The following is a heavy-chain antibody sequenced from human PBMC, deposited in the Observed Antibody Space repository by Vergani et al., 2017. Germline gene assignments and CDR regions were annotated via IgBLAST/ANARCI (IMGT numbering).Heavy chain of an antibody. CDR1: GYTFTSYA. D-gene: IGHD3-22*01. Sequence: QVQLVQSGSELKKPGASVKVSCKASGYTFTSYAMNWVRQAPGQGLEWMGWINPSGGSTSYAQKFQGRVTMTRDTATSTVYMELSSLRSEDTAVYYCAKDADSSGDKIWEVFGGSDFDYWGQGTLVTVSS. CDR2: INPSGGST. J-gene: IGHJ4*02. CDR3: AKDADSSGDKIWEVFGGSDFDY. V-gene: IGHV1-46*01.